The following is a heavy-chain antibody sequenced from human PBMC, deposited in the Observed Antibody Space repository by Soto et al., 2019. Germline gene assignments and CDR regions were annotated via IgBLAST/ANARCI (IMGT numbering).Heavy chain of an antibody. J-gene: IGHJ5*02. D-gene: IGHD4-17*01. CDR3: ARATVTSNGYNWFDP. V-gene: IGHV4-30-4*01. CDR2: IYYSGST. CDR1: GGSISSGDYY. Sequence: QVQLQESGPGLVKPSQTLSLTCTVSGGSISSGDYYWSWIRQPPGKGLEWIWYIYYSGSTYYNPSLKSRVTISVDTSKNQFSLKLSSVTAADTAVYYCARATVTSNGYNWFDPWGQGTLVTVSS.